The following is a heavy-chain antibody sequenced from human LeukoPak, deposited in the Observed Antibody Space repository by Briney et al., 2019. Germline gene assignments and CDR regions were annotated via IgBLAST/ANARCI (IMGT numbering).Heavy chain of an antibody. CDR1: GYSISSGYY. V-gene: IGHV4-38-2*02. Sequence: PSETLSLTCTVSGYSISSGYYWGWIRQPPGKGLEWIGSIYHSGSTYYNPSLKSRVTISVDTSKNQFSLKLSSVTAADTAVYYCARDRSYWELHWYFDLWGRGTLVTVSS. D-gene: IGHD1-26*01. CDR2: IYHSGST. CDR3: ARDRSYWELHWYFDL. J-gene: IGHJ2*01.